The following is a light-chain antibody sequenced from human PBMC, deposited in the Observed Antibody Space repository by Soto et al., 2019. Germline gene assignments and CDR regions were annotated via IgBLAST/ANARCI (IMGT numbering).Light chain of an antibody. Sequence: DIVLTQARGTLSLSPGERATLSCRASQRVSSNYLAWYQQRPGQAPRLLIYGASTRATGIPDRFSGSGSGTDFTLTISRLEPEDFAVYYCQQYDSSPYTFGQGTKLDIK. CDR3: QQYDSSPYT. V-gene: IGKV3-20*01. J-gene: IGKJ2*01. CDR2: GAS. CDR1: QRVSSNY.